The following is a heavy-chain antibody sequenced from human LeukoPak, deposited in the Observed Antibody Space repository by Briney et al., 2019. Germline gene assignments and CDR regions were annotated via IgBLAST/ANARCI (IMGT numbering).Heavy chain of an antibody. D-gene: IGHD5-18*01. CDR3: ARHDSFIPY. CDR2: ISDSGRSP. CDR1: GFTFNIYA. Sequence: GGSLRLSCASSGFTFNIYAMSWVRQAPSRGQELVSGISDSGRSPYYTVYVKGRFTISRDNSKNTLYLQMHNLGVEDTATYFCARHDSFIPYWGQGILVTVSS. J-gene: IGHJ4*02. V-gene: IGHV3-23*01.